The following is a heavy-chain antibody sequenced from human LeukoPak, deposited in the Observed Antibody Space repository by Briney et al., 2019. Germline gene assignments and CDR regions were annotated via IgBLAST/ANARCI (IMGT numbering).Heavy chain of an antibody. Sequence: PGGSLRLSWAASGXTFSSHWMSWVRQAPGKGLECVASINQDGSEKYSMDSVKGRFTISRDNAKNSLYLQMNSLRGEDTAIYYCARDHVVRGLVWDYWGQGTLVTVSS. D-gene: IGHD3-10*01. CDR1: GXTFSSHW. V-gene: IGHV3-7*05. CDR3: ARDHVVRGLVWDY. J-gene: IGHJ4*02. CDR2: INQDGSEK.